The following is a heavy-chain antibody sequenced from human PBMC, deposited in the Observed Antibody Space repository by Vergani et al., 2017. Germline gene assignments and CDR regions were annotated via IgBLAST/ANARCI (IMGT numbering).Heavy chain of an antibody. CDR1: GYSFTSYW. D-gene: IGHD3-3*01. J-gene: IGHJ4*02. CDR3: ATQGLRFLEWSHGVD. Sequence: EVPLVQSGAEVKTPGESLKISCKGSGYSFTSYWIGWVRQMPGKGLEWMGIIYPGDSDTRYSPSFQGQVTIAADKSISTAYLQWSSLKASDTAMYYCATQGLRFLEWSHGVDWGQGTLVTVSS. CDR2: IYPGDSDT. V-gene: IGHV5-51*01.